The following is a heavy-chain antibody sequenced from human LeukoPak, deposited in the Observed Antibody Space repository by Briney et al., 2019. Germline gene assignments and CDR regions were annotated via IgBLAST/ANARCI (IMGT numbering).Heavy chain of an antibody. CDR3: AIHFGWGAFDI. V-gene: IGHV4-34*01. J-gene: IGHJ3*02. CDR1: GGSFSGYY. D-gene: IGHD3-10*01. Sequence: PSETLSLTCAVYGGSFSGYYWSWIRQPPGKGLEWIGEINHSGSTNYIPSLKSRVTISVDTSKNQFSLKLSSVTAADTAVYYCAIHFGWGAFDIWGQGTMVTVSS. CDR2: INHSGST.